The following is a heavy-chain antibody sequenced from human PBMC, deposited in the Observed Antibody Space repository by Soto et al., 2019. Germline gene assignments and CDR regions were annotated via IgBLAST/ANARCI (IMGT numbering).Heavy chain of an antibody. Sequence: QVQLQESGQGLVKPSQTLSLTCTVSGGSIRNDNFYWSFLRQRPGKGLEWIGYISYSGYAAYHPPLKSRVIISVDPSTNQFSLNVNSVTAADTAVYYCARDLEGIVTGRGAFGILGRGTLVTVSS. V-gene: IGHV4-31*03. J-gene: IGHJ3*02. CDR2: ISYSGYA. D-gene: IGHD3-9*01. CDR3: ARDLEGIVTGRGAFGI. CDR1: GGSIRNDNFY.